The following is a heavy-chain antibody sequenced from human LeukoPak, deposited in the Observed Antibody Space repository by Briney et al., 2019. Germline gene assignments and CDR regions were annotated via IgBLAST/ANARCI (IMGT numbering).Heavy chain of an antibody. V-gene: IGHV3-11*04. Sequence: GGSLRLSCAASGFTFSDYYMSWIRQVPGKGQEWVSYISSSGSTIYYADSVKGRFTISRDNAKNSLYLQMNSLRAEDTAVYYCAREVGMGITIFGVVNDAFDIWGQGTMVTVSS. J-gene: IGHJ3*02. CDR3: AREVGMGITIFGVVNDAFDI. CDR2: ISSSGSTI. CDR1: GFTFSDYY. D-gene: IGHD3-3*01.